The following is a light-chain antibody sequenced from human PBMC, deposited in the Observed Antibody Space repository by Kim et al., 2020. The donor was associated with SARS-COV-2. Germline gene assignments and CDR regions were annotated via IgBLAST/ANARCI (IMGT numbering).Light chain of an antibody. Sequence: SSELTQDPAVSVALGQTVRITCQGDSLRSYYATWYQQKPGQAPILVIYGKNNRPSGIPDRFSGSSSGNTASLTIPGTQAGDGADYYCNSRDPNDNVVFGG. CDR3: NSRDPNDNVV. V-gene: IGLV3-19*01. CDR2: GKN. CDR1: SLRSYY. J-gene: IGLJ7*01.